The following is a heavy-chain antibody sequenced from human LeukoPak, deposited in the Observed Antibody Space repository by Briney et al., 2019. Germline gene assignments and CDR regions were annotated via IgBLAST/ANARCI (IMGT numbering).Heavy chain of an antibody. CDR2: ISTSSSTI. D-gene: IGHD6-19*01. CDR3: ARDYRSSSGWTVDY. Sequence: PGGSLRLSCAASGFTFSSYSMNWVRQAPGKGLEWVSYISTSSSTIYYADSVKGRFTLSRDNAKNSLYLQMNSLRDEDTAVYYCARDYRSSSGWTVDYWGQGTLVTVSS. V-gene: IGHV3-48*02. J-gene: IGHJ4*02. CDR1: GFTFSSYS.